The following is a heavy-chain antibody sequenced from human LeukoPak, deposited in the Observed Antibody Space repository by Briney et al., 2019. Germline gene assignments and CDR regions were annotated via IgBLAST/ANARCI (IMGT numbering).Heavy chain of an antibody. CDR1: GFTFSSYY. D-gene: IGHD3-10*01. CDR3: ARDSRFGKLLIPYFDY. CDR2: ISGSSSTI. V-gene: IGHV3-48*02. Sequence: GGSLRLSCAASGFTFSSYYMNWVRQAPGKGLEWVSYISGSSSTIYYADSVKGRFTISRDNAKNSLYLQMNSLRDEDTAVYYCARDSRFGKLLIPYFDYWGQGTLVTVSS. J-gene: IGHJ4*02.